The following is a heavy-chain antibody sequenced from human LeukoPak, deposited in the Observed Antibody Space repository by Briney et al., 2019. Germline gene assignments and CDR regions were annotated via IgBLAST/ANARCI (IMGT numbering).Heavy chain of an antibody. CDR3: ARGGQGVPFDF. Sequence: PGGSLRLSCAAPGFTFSDYYMTWIRQAPGKGLEWVGHSRNKANSYTTAYAASVKDRFTISRHDSKNLLYLQMNSLKTEDTAVYYCARGGQGVPFDFWGQGTLVTVSS. D-gene: IGHD1-1*01. CDR2: SRNKANSYTT. V-gene: IGHV3-72*01. J-gene: IGHJ4*02. CDR1: GFTFSDYY.